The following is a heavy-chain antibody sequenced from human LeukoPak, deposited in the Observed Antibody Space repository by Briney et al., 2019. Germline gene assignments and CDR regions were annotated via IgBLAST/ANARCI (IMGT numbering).Heavy chain of an antibody. CDR1: GFTLSSYS. CDR3: ARDITMVRGGRGLDY. D-gene: IGHD3-10*01. V-gene: IGHV3-21*01. CDR2: ISSSSSYI. J-gene: IGHJ4*02. Sequence: GGSLRLSCAASGFTLSSYSMNWVRQAPGKGLEWVSSISSSSSYIYYADSVKGRFTISRDNAKNSLYLQMNSLRAEDTAVYYCARDITMVRGGRGLDYWGQGTLVTVSS.